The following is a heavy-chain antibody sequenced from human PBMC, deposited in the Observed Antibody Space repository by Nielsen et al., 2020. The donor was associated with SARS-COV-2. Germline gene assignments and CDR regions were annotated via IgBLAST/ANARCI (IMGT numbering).Heavy chain of an antibody. V-gene: IGHV3-53*01. CDR3: ARPITNNYYYYYMDV. CDR1: GFIVSSKY. CDR2: FYSGGTT. J-gene: IGHJ6*03. Sequence: GGSLRLSCAASGFIVSSKYMNWVRQAPGKGLEWVSVFYSGGTTLYADSVKGRFIISRDNSRNTLYLQMNCLRVEDTAVYYCARPITNNYYYYYMDVWGKGTTVTVS.